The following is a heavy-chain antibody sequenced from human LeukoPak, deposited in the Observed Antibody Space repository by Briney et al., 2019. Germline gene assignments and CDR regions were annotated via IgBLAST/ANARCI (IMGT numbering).Heavy chain of an antibody. J-gene: IGHJ4*02. Sequence: SETLSLTCTVSGGSISSSYWSWIRQPPGKGLEWIGYISYIGSTNYNPSLKSRVTVSVDTSKNQFSLKLSSVTAADTAVYYCARALEGIAARIDYWGQGTLVTVSS. CDR2: ISYIGST. CDR1: GGSISSSY. D-gene: IGHD6-25*01. CDR3: ARALEGIAARIDY. V-gene: IGHV4-59*01.